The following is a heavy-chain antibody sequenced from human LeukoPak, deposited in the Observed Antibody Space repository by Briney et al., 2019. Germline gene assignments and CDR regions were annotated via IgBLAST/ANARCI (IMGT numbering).Heavy chain of an antibody. CDR2: IYYSGST. CDR3: ARGLYYYDSSGNDY. Sequence: SETLSLTCTVSGGSISSYYWSWIRQPPGKGLEWIGYIYYSGSTNYNPSLKSRVTISVDTSKNQFSLKLSSVTAADTAVYYCARGLYYYDSSGNDYWGQGTLVTVSS. D-gene: IGHD3-22*01. V-gene: IGHV4-59*01. J-gene: IGHJ4*02. CDR1: GGSISSYY.